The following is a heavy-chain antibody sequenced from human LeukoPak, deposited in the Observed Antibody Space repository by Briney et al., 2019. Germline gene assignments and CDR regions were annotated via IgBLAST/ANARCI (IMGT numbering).Heavy chain of an antibody. J-gene: IGHJ4*02. Sequence: PGGSLRLSCAASGFTFSSYAMSGVRQAPGKGGEWVSAIYGRGDRKYYADSVKGRFTISTDNSKNTLCPQINSLRAEDTALYFFAIVVVVAATPVYFDYGGQGTLVTVSP. V-gene: IGHV3-23*01. CDR3: AIVVVVAATPVYFDY. CDR1: GFTFSSYA. D-gene: IGHD2-15*01. CDR2: IYGRGDRK.